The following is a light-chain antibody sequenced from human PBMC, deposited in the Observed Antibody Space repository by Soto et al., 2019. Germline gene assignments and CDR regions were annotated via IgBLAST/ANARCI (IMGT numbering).Light chain of an antibody. J-gene: IGKJ5*01. CDR2: GAS. CDR1: QSVSNSY. V-gene: IGKV3-20*01. CDR3: QQYGSSPEIS. Sequence: VLTQSPGTLSLSPGEGATLSCRASQSVSNSYLAWYQQTPGQAPRLLIHGASSRATGIPDRFSGSGSGTDFTLTISRLEPEDFAVYYCQQYGSSPEISYGQGTRLEIK.